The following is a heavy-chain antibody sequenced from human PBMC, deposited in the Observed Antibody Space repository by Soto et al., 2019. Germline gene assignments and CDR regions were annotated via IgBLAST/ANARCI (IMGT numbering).Heavy chain of an antibody. CDR3: VNPAGGFVYDAFEI. V-gene: IGHV3-23*01. CDR1: GFTFINNA. CDR2: VTGTGGTR. D-gene: IGHD6-13*01. Sequence: EVQLFESGGGLVQPGGSLRLSCVASGFTFINNAMSWVRQAPGKGLEWVSSVTGTGGTRYYSDSVKGRFTISRDNSKNTVFLQMNSLRVEDTAMYYCVNPAGGFVYDAFEIWGQGTMVTVSS. J-gene: IGHJ3*02.